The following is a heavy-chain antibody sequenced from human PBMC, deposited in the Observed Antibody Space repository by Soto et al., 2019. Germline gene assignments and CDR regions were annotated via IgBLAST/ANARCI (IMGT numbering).Heavy chain of an antibody. CDR1: GYTFTGYY. Sequence: QVQLVQSGAEVKKPGASVKVSCKASGYTFTGYYMHWVRQAPGQGLEWMGWINPNSGGTNYAQKFQGWVTMTRDTSIIAAYMELSRLRSDDTAVYYCARDHRPGDYTLIVDYYYGMDVWGQGTTVTVSS. J-gene: IGHJ6*02. V-gene: IGHV1-2*04. D-gene: IGHD4-17*01. CDR3: ARDHRPGDYTLIVDYYYGMDV. CDR2: INPNSGGT.